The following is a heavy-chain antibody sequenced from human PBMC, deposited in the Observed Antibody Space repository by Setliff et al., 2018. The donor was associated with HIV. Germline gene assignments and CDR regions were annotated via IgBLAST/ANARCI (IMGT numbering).Heavy chain of an antibody. V-gene: IGHV4-34*01. CDR1: GGSISAYY. J-gene: IGHJ6*02. CDR2: INHSGST. CDR3: ARPVSKNFYGMDV. Sequence: SETLSLTCTVSGGSISAYYWSWIRQPPGKGLEWIGEINHSGSTNYNPSLKSRVTISVDTSKNQFSLKLSSVTAADTAVYYCARPVSKNFYGMDVWGLGTTVTVSS.